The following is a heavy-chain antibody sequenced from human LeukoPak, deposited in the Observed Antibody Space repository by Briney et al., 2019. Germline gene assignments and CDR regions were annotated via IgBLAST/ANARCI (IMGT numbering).Heavy chain of an antibody. CDR3: ARLLDNDSSGDPDTFDM. CDR1: GGSISRHF. J-gene: IGHJ3*02. D-gene: IGHD3-22*01. CDR2: IHYSGRT. V-gene: IGHV4-59*11. Sequence: SETLSLTCSVSGGSISRHFWSWIRQPQGKGLEWIAFIHYSGRTKYNPSLQSRVTISIDTSENNFSLKLTSVTAADTAVYYCARLLDNDSSGDPDTFDMWGQGTVVTVSS.